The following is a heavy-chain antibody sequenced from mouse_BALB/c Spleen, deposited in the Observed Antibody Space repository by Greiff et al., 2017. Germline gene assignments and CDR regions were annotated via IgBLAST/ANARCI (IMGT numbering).Heavy chain of an antibody. CDR2: IWSGGST. D-gene: IGHD2-4*01. V-gene: IGHV2-2*02. CDR3: ARIYYDYDEDAMDY. CDR1: GFSLTSYG. J-gene: IGHJ4*01. Sequence: VQLQQSGPGLVQPSQSLSITCTVSGFSLTSYGVHWVRQSPGKGLEWLGVIWSGGSTDYNAAFISRLSISKDNSKSRVFFKMNSLQANDTAIYYCARIYYDYDEDAMDYWGQGTSVTVSS.